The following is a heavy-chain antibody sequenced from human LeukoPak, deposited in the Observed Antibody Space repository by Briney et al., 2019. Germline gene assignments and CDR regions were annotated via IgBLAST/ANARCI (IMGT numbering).Heavy chain of an antibody. J-gene: IGHJ4*02. CDR1: GFTFSSYS. D-gene: IGHD3-22*01. CDR2: ISSSSSYI. V-gene: IGHV3-21*01. Sequence: PGGSLGLSCAASGFTFSSYSMNWVRQAPGKGLEWVSSISSSSSYIYYADSVKGRFTISRDNAKNSLYLQMNSLRAEDTAVYYCAREDSSGYFAFDYWGQGTLVTVSS. CDR3: AREDSSGYFAFDY.